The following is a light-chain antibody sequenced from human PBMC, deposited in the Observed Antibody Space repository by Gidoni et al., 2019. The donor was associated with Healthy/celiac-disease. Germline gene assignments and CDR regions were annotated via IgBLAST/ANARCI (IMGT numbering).Light chain of an antibody. CDR3: HQYGSSPRT. CDR1: QSVSGCY. Sequence: DIVLQQSPGTLSLSPGERATLSCRASQSVSGCYLVWYQQKPGQAPRLLIYGASSRATGIPDRFSGSGSGTDFTLTISRLEPEDFAVYYCHQYGSSPRTFGQGTKVEIK. V-gene: IGKV3-20*01. J-gene: IGKJ1*01. CDR2: GAS.